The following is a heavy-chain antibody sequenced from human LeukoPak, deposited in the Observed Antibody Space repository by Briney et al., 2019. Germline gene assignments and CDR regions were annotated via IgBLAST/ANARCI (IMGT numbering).Heavy chain of an antibody. V-gene: IGHV5-51*01. D-gene: IGHD3-22*01. J-gene: IGHJ4*02. CDR2: IYPSDSDT. Sequence: GESLQISCQGSGYSFTNYWIGWVRQMPGKGLEWMGIIYPSDSDTRYSPSFQGQVTISADKSISTAYLQWSSLKASDTAMYYCARHFPYDSVCYYYDYWGQGTLVTVSS. CDR1: GYSFTNYW. CDR3: ARHFPYDSVCYYYDY.